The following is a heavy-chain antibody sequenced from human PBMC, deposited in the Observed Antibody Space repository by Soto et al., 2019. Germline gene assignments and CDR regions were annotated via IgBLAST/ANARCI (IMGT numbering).Heavy chain of an antibody. V-gene: IGHV3-23*01. CDR2: IIGSGGST. CDR1: GFTFSSYA. J-gene: IGHJ4*02. D-gene: IGHD6-19*01. Sequence: EVQLLESGGGLVQPGGSLRLSCAASGFTFSSYAMSWVRQAPGKGLEWVSAIIGSGGSTYYADSVTGRFTISRDNSTNTLYLQMNSLRAEDTAVYYCASSSSGSYWGQGTLVTVSS. CDR3: ASSSSGSY.